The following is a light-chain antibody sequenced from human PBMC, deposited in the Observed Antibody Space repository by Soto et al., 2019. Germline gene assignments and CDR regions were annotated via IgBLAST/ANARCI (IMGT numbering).Light chain of an antibody. Sequence: DIQMTQSRSTLSSWVGDIFTITCRATQSLNIWLAWYQQKPGKAPKLLISKASSLESGVPSRFSGSGSGTEFSLTISSLQPDDFATYYCQQYKAYSYTFGQGTRLEIK. CDR1: QSLNIW. CDR2: KAS. J-gene: IGKJ5*01. V-gene: IGKV1-5*03. CDR3: QQYKAYSYT.